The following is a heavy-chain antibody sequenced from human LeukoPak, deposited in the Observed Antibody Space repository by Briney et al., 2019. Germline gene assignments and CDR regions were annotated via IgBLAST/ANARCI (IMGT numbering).Heavy chain of an antibody. D-gene: IGHD2-8*02. Sequence: ASVKVSCKASGYTFTSYDINWVRQATGQGLEWMGWMNPNSGNTGYAQKFQGRVTITRNTSISTAYMELSSLRSEDTAVYYCAKGGGVIGRSYYFDYWGQGTLVTVSS. CDR2: MNPNSGNT. V-gene: IGHV1-8*03. J-gene: IGHJ4*02. CDR1: GYTFTSYD. CDR3: AKGGGVIGRSYYFDY.